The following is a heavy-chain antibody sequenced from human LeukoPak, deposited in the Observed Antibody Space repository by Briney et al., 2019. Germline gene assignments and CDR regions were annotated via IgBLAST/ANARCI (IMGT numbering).Heavy chain of an antibody. CDR3: ARDSRKYYYDSSGLDDAFDI. CDR2: IYYSGST. Sequence: SETLSLTCTVSGGSISSYYWSWIRQPPGKGLEWIGYIYYSGSTYYNPSLKSRVTISVDTSKNQFSLKLSSVTAADTAVYYCARDSRKYYYDSSGLDDAFDIWGQGTMVTVSS. D-gene: IGHD3-22*01. J-gene: IGHJ3*02. CDR1: GGSISSYY. V-gene: IGHV4-59*12.